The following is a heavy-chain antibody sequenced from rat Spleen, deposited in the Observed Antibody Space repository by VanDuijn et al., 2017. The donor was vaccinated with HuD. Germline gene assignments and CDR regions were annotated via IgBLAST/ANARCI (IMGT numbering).Heavy chain of an antibody. CDR1: GINFSDFD. Sequence: EVQLVESGGGLVQPGRPLKISCTDSGINFSDFDMAWVRQAPTRGLEWIASISTGGGNTYYRDSVKGRFTISRDNAKNTQYLQMDSLRSEDTATYNCARRAYYGYFDFWGPGTMVTVSS. CDR3: ARRAYYGYFDF. V-gene: IGHV5S13*01. J-gene: IGHJ1*01. D-gene: IGHD4-1*01. CDR2: ISTGGGNT.